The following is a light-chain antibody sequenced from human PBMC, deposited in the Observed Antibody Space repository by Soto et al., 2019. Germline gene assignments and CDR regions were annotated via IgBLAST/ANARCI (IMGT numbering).Light chain of an antibody. J-gene: IGLJ2*01. CDR1: SSSIESNY. CDR3: STWDDSQVV. V-gene: IGLV1-47*02. CDR2: SDD. Sequence: QAVVTQPPSASGTPGQRVTISCSGSSSSIESNYVFWYRHLPGTAPKLLIYSDDQRPSGVPDRFSGSKSGTSASLSIRGLRSEDEAIYYCSTWDDSQVVFGGGTKLTVL.